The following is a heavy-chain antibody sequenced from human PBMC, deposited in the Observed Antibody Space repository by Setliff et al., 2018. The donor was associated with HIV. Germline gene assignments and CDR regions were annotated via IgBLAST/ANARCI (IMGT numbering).Heavy chain of an antibody. D-gene: IGHD3-22*01. CDR3: ARGGSYYYDTSGFLDY. Sequence: GGSLRLSCEASGFTVSSSYMAWVRQAPGKGLEWVSTIYSDGSTYHRDSVKGRFTLSRDNSKNSLYLQMDSLRAEDTAVYYCARGGSYYYDTSGFLDYWGPGTLVTSPQ. V-gene: IGHV3-66*01. J-gene: IGHJ4*02. CDR2: IYSDGST. CDR1: GFTVSSSY.